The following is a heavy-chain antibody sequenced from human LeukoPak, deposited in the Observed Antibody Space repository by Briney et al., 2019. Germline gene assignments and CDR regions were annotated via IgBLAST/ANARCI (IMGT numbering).Heavy chain of an antibody. CDR2: IIPIFGTA. J-gene: IGHJ4*02. CDR1: GYTFTNYD. CDR3: ARDVVVAVAGSPPTLGY. D-gene: IGHD6-19*01. Sequence: SVKVSCKASGYTFTNYDINWARQAPGQGLEWMGGIIPIFGTANYAQKFQGRVTITADESTSTAYMELSSLRSEDTAVYYCARDVVVAVAGSPPTLGYWGQGTLVTVSS. V-gene: IGHV1-69*13.